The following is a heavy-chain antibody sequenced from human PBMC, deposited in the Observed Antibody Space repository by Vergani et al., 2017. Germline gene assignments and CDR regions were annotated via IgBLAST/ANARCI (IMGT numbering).Heavy chain of an antibody. Sequence: EVQLLESGGGLVQPGGSLRLSCAASGFTFSSYAMSWVRQAPGKGLEWVSAISGSGGSTYYADSVKGRFTISRDNSKITLYLQRNSLRAEDTAVYSCAKDIRMSVAAFDIWGQGTMVTVSS. CDR1: GFTFSSYA. CDR2: ISGSGGST. D-gene: IGHD3-16*01. J-gene: IGHJ3*02. CDR3: AKDIRMSVAAFDI. V-gene: IGHV3-23*01.